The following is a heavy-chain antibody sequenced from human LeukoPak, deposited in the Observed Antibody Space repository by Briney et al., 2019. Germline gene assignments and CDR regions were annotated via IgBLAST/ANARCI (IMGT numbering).Heavy chain of an antibody. J-gene: IGHJ4*02. V-gene: IGHV3-66*01. CDR3: AEGLRAGNGSGMDY. D-gene: IGHD3-10*01. CDR2: IYSGGST. CDR1: VFTVSSNY. Sequence: PGGCLRLSCAPSVFTVSSNYMSWVRQAPPKGRGWVSVIYSGGSTYYPDPVKGRSTIYRDNPKKTPHLQIYGLCAQHTAVYFCAEGLRAGNGSGMDYWGQGTVVTVSS.